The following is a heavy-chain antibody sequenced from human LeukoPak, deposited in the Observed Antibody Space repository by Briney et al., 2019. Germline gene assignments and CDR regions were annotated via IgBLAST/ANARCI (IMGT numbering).Heavy chain of an antibody. V-gene: IGHV1-69*13. CDR2: IIPIFGTA. J-gene: IGHJ4*02. D-gene: IGHD4-11*01. Sequence: ASVKVSCKASGGTFSRYAISWVRQAPGQGLEWMGGIIPIFGTANYAQKFQGRVTITADESTSTAYMELSSLRSEDTAVYYCASSRGGRTGKDYMLDFDYWGQGTLVTVSS. CDR1: GGTFSRYA. CDR3: ASSRGGRTGKDYMLDFDY.